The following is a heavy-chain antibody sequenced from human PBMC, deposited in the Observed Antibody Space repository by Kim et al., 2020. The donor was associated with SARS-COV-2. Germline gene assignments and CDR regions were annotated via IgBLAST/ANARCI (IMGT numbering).Heavy chain of an antibody. V-gene: IGHV3-72*01. J-gene: IGHJ1*01. CDR2: IRDKSRGSTT. CDR1: GFTLSDHY. CDR3: AWGMSGAAPELGY. D-gene: IGHD3-16*01. Sequence: GGSLRLSCAASGFTLSDHYMDWVRQAPRKGLEWVARIRDKSRGSTTEYAASVKGRFTISREDSKNSVYLQMNSRDTGATAIYYCAWGMSGAAPELGYWGRGTLVTVSS.